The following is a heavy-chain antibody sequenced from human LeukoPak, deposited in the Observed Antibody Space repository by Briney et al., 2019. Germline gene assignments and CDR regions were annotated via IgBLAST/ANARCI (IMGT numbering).Heavy chain of an antibody. J-gene: IGHJ6*03. Sequence: GGSLRLSCAASGFTFSSYWMSWVRQAPGKGLEWVANIKQDGSEKYYVDSVKGRFTISRDNAKNSLYLQMNSLRAEDTAVYYCAKSAGAHYYYYYYMDVWGKGTTVTVSS. CDR1: GFTFSSYW. CDR3: AKSAGAHYYYYYYMDV. D-gene: IGHD6-19*01. V-gene: IGHV3-7*03. CDR2: IKQDGSEK.